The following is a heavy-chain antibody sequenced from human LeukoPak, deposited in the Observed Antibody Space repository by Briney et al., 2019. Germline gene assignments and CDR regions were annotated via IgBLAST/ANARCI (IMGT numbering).Heavy chain of an antibody. J-gene: IGHJ4*02. CDR3: AKDRAMILVVPTPPDY. D-gene: IGHD3-22*01. V-gene: IGHV3-30*02. CDR1: GFTFRTYG. CDR2: IRYDGSNK. Sequence: GSLRLSCAASGFTFRTYGMHWVRPAPGKGLEWVAFIRYDGSNKYYADSVKGRFTVSRENSKNTLYLQMNSLRAEDTAVYYCAKDRAMILVVPTPPDYWGQGTLVTVSS.